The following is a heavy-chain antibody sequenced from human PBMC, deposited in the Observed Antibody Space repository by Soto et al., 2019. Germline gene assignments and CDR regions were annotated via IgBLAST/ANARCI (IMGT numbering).Heavy chain of an antibody. D-gene: IGHD1-26*01. J-gene: IGHJ4*02. CDR2: IYYSGST. V-gene: IGHV4-39*01. CDR3: ARRGFMGATTIDY. Sequence: PSETLSLTCTVSGGSISSSNSYWGWIRQPPGKGLEWIGSIYYSGSTYYNPSLKSRVSISVDTSKNQFSLKLSSVTAADTAVYYCARRGFMGATTIDYWGRGTLVT. CDR1: GGSISSSNSY.